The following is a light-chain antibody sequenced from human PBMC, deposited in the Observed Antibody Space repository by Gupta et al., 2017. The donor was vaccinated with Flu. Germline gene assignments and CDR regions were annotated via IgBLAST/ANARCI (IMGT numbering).Light chain of an antibody. CDR3: RHVNDFAPT. Sequence: PSSVSASVGDRVTITCRASQGIVNRLAWYQQKPGKAPKLLIYGASSVQSGVTSRFSGSGSGTAFTLTIISLQPEDFATYYCRHVNDFAPTFGDGTKVDIK. CDR2: GAS. CDR1: QGIVNR. J-gene: IGKJ3*01. V-gene: IGKV1-12*01.